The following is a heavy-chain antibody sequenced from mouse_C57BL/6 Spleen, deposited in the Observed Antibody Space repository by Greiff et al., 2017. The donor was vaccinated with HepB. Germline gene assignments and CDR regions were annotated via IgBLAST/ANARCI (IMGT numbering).Heavy chain of an antibody. CDR1: GYSITSGYS. CDR2: ISYDGSN. V-gene: IGHV3-6*01. J-gene: IGHJ2*01. Sequence: EVQLVESGPGLVKPSQSLSLTCSVTGYSITSGYSWNWIRQFPGNKLEWMGYISYDGSNNYNPSLKNRISIPRDTSKNQFFLKLNSMTTEDTATYYCARRGYYFDYWGQGTTLTVSS. CDR3: ARRGYYFDY.